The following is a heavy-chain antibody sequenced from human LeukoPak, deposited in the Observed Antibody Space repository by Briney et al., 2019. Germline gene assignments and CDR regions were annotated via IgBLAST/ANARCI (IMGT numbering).Heavy chain of an antibody. CDR3: ASSSGYYYVADY. V-gene: IGHV1-2*06. D-gene: IGHD3-22*01. CDR1: GYTFTGYY. Sequence: GASVKVSCKASGYTFTGYYMHWVRQAPGQGLEWMGRLNPNSGGTNYAQKFQGRVTVTRDTSISTAYMELSRLRSDDTAVYYCASSSGYYYVADYWGQGTLVTVSS. CDR2: LNPNSGGT. J-gene: IGHJ4*02.